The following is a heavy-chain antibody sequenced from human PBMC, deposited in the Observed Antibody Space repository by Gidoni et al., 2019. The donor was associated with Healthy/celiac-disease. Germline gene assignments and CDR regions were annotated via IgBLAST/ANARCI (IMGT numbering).Heavy chain of an antibody. D-gene: IGHD1-26*01. CDR3: ARGRGSLTYFDY. Sequence: QVQLQQWGAGLLKPSETLSLTCVVYGGSFSGYYWSWIRQPPGKGLEWIGEINHSGSTNYNPSLKSRVTISVETPKNQFSLKLSSVTAADTAVYYCARGRGSLTYFDYWGQGTLVTVSS. CDR2: INHSGST. J-gene: IGHJ4*02. CDR1: GGSFSGYY. V-gene: IGHV4-34*01.